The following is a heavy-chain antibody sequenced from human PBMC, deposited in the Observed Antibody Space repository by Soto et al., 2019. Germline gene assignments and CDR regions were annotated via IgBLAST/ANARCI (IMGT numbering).Heavy chain of an antibody. CDR3: ARDRHQSAFDI. CDR1: GYIFTDYY. Sequence: GASVKVSCKASGYIFTDYYMHWVRQAPGQGLEWMGWISAYNGNTNYAQKLQGRVTMTTDTSTSTAYMELRSLRSDDTAVYYCARDRHQSAFDIWGQGTMVTVSS. CDR2: ISAYNGNT. V-gene: IGHV1-18*04. D-gene: IGHD2-2*01. J-gene: IGHJ3*02.